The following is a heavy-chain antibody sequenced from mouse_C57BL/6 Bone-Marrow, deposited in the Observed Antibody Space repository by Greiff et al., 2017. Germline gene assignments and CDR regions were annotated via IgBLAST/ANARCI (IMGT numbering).Heavy chain of an antibody. V-gene: IGHV5-4*01. Sequence: EVQRVESGGGLVKPGGSLKLSCAASGFTFSSYAMSWVRQTPEKRLEWVATISAGGSYTYSPDNVKGRFTISRDNAKNNLYLQLSHLKSEDTAMYYVERDGGWLLPSWLAYWGQGTLVTVSA. CDR2: ISAGGSYT. D-gene: IGHD2-3*01. J-gene: IGHJ3*01. CDR1: GFTFSSYA. CDR3: ERDGGWLLPSWLAY.